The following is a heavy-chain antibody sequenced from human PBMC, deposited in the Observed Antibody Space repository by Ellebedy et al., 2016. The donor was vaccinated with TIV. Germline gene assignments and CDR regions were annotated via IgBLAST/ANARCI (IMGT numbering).Heavy chain of an antibody. Sequence: AASVKVSCKASGYTFSTYGITWVRQAPGQRLEWMGWISAYDGETNYAQKLQPRVTMTTDTSTSTGYMELRRLRADDTAVYYCARFPARRSYFRAFDLWGQGTMVTVSS. J-gene: IGHJ3*01. CDR1: GYTFSTYG. D-gene: IGHD1-26*01. CDR3: ARFPARRSYFRAFDL. V-gene: IGHV1-18*01. CDR2: ISAYDGET.